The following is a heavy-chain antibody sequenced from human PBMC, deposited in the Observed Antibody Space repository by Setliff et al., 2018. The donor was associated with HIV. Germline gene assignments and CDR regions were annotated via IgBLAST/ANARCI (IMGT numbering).Heavy chain of an antibody. CDR1: GGSISSSGDY. J-gene: IGHJ4*02. Sequence: SETLSLTCTVSGGSISSSGDYWSWVRQHPGKGLEWIGYIYYTGSTYSNPSLQSRVRISVDTSKNQFSLRLTSVTPADTAVYYCARGGQLKTSHLDFWSGYPITYFDYWGQGTLVTVSS. V-gene: IGHV4-31*03. D-gene: IGHD3-3*01. CDR3: ARGGQLKTSHLDFWSGYPITYFDY. CDR2: IYYTGST.